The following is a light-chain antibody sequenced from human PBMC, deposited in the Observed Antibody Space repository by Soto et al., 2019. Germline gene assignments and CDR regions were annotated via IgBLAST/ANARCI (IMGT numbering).Light chain of an antibody. CDR3: QRLSHA. CDR2: AAS. CDR1: QGISNY. Sequence: IQLTQSPPSLSASVGDRVTITCRASQGISNYVAWYQQKPGKAPKLLIYAASTLQSGVPSRFSGSGSGTDFTLTIXSLQPEDFATYYCQRLSHAFGGGTKVEIK. J-gene: IGKJ4*01. V-gene: IGKV1-9*01.